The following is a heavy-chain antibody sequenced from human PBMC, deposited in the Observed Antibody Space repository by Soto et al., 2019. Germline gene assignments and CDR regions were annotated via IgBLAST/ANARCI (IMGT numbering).Heavy chain of an antibody. CDR1: GGSISSGGY. CDR3: ARDRGSYGMDV. CDR2: IYGSGIT. V-gene: IGHV4-31*03. J-gene: IGHJ6*02. Sequence: QVQLQESGPGLVKPSETLSLTCTVSGGSISSGGYWTWVRQRPGKGLEWIGYIYGSGITYYSPSLVSRGSRSMDTSKNQFSLKMTSVTAADTAVYFCARDRGSYGMDVWGQGTTVTVSS.